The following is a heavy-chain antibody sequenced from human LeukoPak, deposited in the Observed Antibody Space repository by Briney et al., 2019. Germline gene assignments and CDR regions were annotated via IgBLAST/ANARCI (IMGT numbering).Heavy chain of an antibody. CDR3: VRDERLPAATSRPYYYYYMDV. Sequence: PGGSLRLSCAASGFTVSSNYMSWVRQAPGKGLEWVSAIYSGGSPYYADSVKGRFTISRENSKNPLYLQMNSLRAEDTAVYYCVRDERLPAATSRPYYYYYMDVCGKGAPVTVSS. D-gene: IGHD2-2*01. J-gene: IGHJ6*03. CDR1: GFTVSSNY. V-gene: IGHV3-53*01. CDR2: IYSGGSP.